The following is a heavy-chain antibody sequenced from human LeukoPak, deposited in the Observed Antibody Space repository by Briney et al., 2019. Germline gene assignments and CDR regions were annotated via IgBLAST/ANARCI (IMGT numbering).Heavy chain of an antibody. D-gene: IGHD4-17*01. CDR3: ARGAYGDYGSYFDY. V-gene: IGHV3-7*01. J-gene: IGHJ4*02. CDR1: GFTFSSYW. Sequence: PGGSLRLSCAASGFTFSSYWMSWVRQAPGKGLEWVANIKQDGSEKYYVDSVKGRFTISRDNAKNSLYLQMNSLRAEGTAVYYCARGAYGDYGSYFDYWGQGTLVTVSS. CDR2: IKQDGSEK.